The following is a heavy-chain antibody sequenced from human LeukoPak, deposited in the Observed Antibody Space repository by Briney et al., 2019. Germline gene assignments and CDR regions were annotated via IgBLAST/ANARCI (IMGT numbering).Heavy chain of an antibody. Sequence: GGPLRLSFAASGSTFISYAMGWVRQAPGKGLEGVSAISGSGGSTYYADSVKGRFTISRDNSKNTLYLQMNSLRAEDTAVYYCAKDSYGGNFIDYWGLGTLVTVSS. CDR1: GSTFISYA. D-gene: IGHD2-21*02. CDR2: ISGSGGST. J-gene: IGHJ4*02. V-gene: IGHV3-23*01. CDR3: AKDSYGGNFIDY.